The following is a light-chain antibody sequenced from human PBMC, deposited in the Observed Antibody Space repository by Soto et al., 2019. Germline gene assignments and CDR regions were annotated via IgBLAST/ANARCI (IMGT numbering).Light chain of an antibody. J-gene: IGKJ1*01. Sequence: EIVMTQSPATLSVSPGERATLSCRASQSVSSNLAWYQQKPGQAPRLLIYGASTRATGIPARFSGSGSETEFTLTISNLQPDDCATYYCQQYENYWTFGQRSMV. CDR2: GAS. V-gene: IGKV3-15*01. CDR3: QQYENYWT. CDR1: QSVSSN.